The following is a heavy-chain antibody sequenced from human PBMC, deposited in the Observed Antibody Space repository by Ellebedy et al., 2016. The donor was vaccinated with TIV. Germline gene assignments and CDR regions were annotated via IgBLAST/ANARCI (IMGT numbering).Heavy chain of an antibody. CDR1: GFTFSSYG. J-gene: IGHJ4*02. CDR3: APGIPPDY. CDR2: ISYDGSNK. D-gene: IGHD2-21*01. V-gene: IGHV3-30*03. Sequence: GESLKISXAASGFTFSSYGMHWVRQAPGKGLEWVAVISYDGSNKYYADSVKGRFTISRDNSKNTLYLQMNSLRLEDTAMYYCAPGIPPDYWGQGTLVIVSS.